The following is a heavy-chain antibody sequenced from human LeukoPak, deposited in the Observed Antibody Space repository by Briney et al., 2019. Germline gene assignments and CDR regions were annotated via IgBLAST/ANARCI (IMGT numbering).Heavy chain of an antibody. CDR2: ISPIFGTA. V-gene: IGHV1-69*13. J-gene: IGHJ5*02. CDR3: ARARYKQWLVFDWFDP. CDR1: GGTFSSYA. D-gene: IGHD6-19*01. Sequence: SVKLFCKASGGTFSSYANSWVRQAPGQGLEWMGGISPIFGTANYAQKFQGRVTITADESTSTAYMELSSLRSEDTAVYYCARARYKQWLVFDWFDPWGQGTLVTVSS.